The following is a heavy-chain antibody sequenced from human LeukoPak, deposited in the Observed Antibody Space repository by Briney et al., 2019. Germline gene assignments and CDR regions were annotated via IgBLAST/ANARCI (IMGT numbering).Heavy chain of an antibody. J-gene: IGHJ4*02. V-gene: IGHV1-69*04. CDR3: AKDWVSFDY. D-gene: IGHD2/OR15-2a*01. CDR1: GGTFSSYA. Sequence: ASVKVSCKASGGTFSSYAISWVRQAPGQGLEWMGRIIPILGIANYAQKFQGRVTITADKSTSTAYMELSSLRAEDTAVYYCAKDWVSFDYWGQGTLVTVSS. CDR2: IIPILGIA.